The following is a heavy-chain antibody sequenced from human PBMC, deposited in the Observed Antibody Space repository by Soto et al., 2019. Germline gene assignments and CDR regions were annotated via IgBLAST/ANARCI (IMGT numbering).Heavy chain of an antibody. CDR1: GGSISSSNYY. CDR3: ASPLWERGEYYYYVVDV. CDR2: IYYSGST. J-gene: IGHJ6*02. Sequence: SETLSLTCTVSGGSISSSNYYWGWIRQPPGKGLGWIGSIYYSGSTYYNPSLKSRVTISIDTSKNQFSLKLSSVTAADTAVYYCASPLWERGEYYYYVVDVWGQGTTVTVS. V-gene: IGHV4-39*01. D-gene: IGHD1-26*01.